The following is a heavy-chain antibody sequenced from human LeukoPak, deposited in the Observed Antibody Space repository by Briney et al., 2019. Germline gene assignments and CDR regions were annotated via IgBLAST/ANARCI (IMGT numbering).Heavy chain of an antibody. CDR2: ISDDGSKK. Sequence: PGGSLRLSCAASGFTFSTYAMHWVRQAPGKGLEWVAVISDDGSKKYYADSVKGRFTISRDNSKNTLYVQMNSPRAEDTAVYYCARDPVTGYFQHWGQGTLVTVSS. CDR3: ARDPVTGYFQH. CDR1: GFTFSTYA. D-gene: IGHD1-14*01. J-gene: IGHJ1*01. V-gene: IGHV3-30-3*01.